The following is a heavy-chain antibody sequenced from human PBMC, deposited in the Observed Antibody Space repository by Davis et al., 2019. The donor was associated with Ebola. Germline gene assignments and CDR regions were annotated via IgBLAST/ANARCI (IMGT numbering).Heavy chain of an antibody. J-gene: IGHJ6*02. Sequence: GSLRLSCAVYGGSFSGYYWSWIRQPPGKGLEWIGEINHSGSTNYNPSLKSRVTISVDKSKNQFSLKLSSVTAADTAVYYCARVQDIVLMVSPYGMDVWGQGTTVTVSS. CDR3: ARVQDIVLMVSPYGMDV. CDR1: GGSFSGYY. CDR2: INHSGST. V-gene: IGHV4-34*01. D-gene: IGHD2-8*01.